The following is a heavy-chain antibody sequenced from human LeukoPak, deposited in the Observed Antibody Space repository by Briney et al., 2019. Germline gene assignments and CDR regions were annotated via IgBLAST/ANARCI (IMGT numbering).Heavy chain of an antibody. CDR2: ISGSGGST. V-gene: IGHV3-23*01. CDR1: GFTFSSYG. J-gene: IGHJ4*02. D-gene: IGHD2-2*03. CDR3: VKDSGWILFDD. Sequence: GGTLRLSCAASGFTFSSYGMSWVRQAPGKGLEWVSAISGSGGSTYYADSVKGRFTISRDNSQNTMYLQMNSLRAEDTALYFCVKDSGWILFDDWGQGTLVTVSS.